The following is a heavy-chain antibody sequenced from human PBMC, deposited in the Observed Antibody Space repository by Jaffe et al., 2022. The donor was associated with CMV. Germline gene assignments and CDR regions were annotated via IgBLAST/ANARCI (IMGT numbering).Heavy chain of an antibody. CDR2: INHSGST. V-gene: IGHV4-34*01. CDR3: ARGVTRNYYDSSGHYDY. Sequence: QVQLQQWGAGLLKPSETLSLTCAVYGGSFSGYYWSWIRQPPGKGLEWIGEINHSGSTNYNPSLKSRVTISVDTSKNQFSLKLSSVTAADTAVYYCARGVTRNYYDSSGHYDYWGQGTLVTVSS. CDR1: GGSFSGYY. J-gene: IGHJ4*02. D-gene: IGHD3-22*01.